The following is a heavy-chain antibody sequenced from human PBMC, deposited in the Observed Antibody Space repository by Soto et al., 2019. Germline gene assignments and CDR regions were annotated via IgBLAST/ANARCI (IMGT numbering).Heavy chain of an antibody. CDR2: INPSGGST. J-gene: IGHJ4*02. Sequence: GASVKVSCKASGYTFTSYGISWVRQAPGQGLEWMGIINPSGGSTSYAQKFQGRVTMTRDTSTSTVYMELSSLRSEDTAVYYCARGRGVPAATSYLFDYWGQGTLVTVSS. V-gene: IGHV1-46*03. CDR1: GYTFTSYG. CDR3: ARGRGVPAATSYLFDY. D-gene: IGHD2-2*01.